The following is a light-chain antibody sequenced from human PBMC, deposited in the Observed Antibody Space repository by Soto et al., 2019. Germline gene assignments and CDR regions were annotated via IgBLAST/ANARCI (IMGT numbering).Light chain of an antibody. V-gene: IGKV3-20*01. CDR1: QSISRY. CDR3: QQYGSSPPT. Sequence: IVLTHSPGTLSLSPCERTTLSFRASQSISRYLAWYQQKPGQGPRLLIYGASSRATGTPDRFSGSGSGTDFTLTINRLEPEDFALYYCQQYGSSPPTFGQGTKVDIK. J-gene: IGKJ1*01. CDR2: GAS.